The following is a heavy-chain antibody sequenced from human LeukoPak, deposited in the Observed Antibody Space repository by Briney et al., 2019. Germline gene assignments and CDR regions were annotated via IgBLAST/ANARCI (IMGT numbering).Heavy chain of an antibody. CDR3: AELGITMXXGV. Sequence: GGSLRLSCAASGFTFSSYAMSWVRQAPGKGLEWVSYISSSGSTIYYADSVKVRFTISRDNAKNSLYLQMNSLRAEDTAVYYCAELGITMXXGVXXXGTXVTIS. V-gene: IGHV3-48*03. CDR2: ISSSGSTI. CDR1: GFTFSSYA. J-gene: IGHJ6*03. D-gene: IGHD3-22*01.